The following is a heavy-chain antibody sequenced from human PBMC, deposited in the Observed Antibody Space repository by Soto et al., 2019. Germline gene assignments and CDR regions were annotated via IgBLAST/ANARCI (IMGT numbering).Heavy chain of an antibody. CDR3: TKGIFGVAPYDAFDI. J-gene: IGHJ3*02. Sequence: GGSLRLSCVDSGFTFSSYAISWVRQAPGKGLEWVSAISDGGGSTYYADSVKGRFTISRDNSKNTLYLQMDSLRAEDTAVYYCTKGIFGVAPYDAFDIWGQGTMVTVS. CDR1: GFTFSSYA. CDR2: ISDGGGST. V-gene: IGHV3-23*01. D-gene: IGHD3-3*01.